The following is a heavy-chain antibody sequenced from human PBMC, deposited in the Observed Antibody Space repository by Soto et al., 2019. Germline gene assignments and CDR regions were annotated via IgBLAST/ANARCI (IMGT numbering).Heavy chain of an antibody. D-gene: IGHD3-9*01. CDR3: AIIGGYDILTGRGFDY. Sequence: QVQLQESGPGLVKPSQTLSLTCAVSGGSISSGGYYWSWIRQHPGKGLEWIGYIYYSGSTYYNPSLKSRVTISVDTSKNQFSLKLSSVTAADTAVYYCAIIGGYDILTGRGFDYWGQGTLVTVSS. CDR2: IYYSGST. V-gene: IGHV4-31*11. J-gene: IGHJ4*02. CDR1: GGSISSGGYY.